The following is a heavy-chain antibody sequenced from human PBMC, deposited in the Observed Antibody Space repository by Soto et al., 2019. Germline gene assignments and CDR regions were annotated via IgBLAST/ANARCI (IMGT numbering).Heavy chain of an antibody. CDR1: GYTFTIYI. D-gene: IGHD3-9*01. CDR2: INPSGGST. V-gene: IGHV1-46*03. Sequence: SVKVSCKASGYTFTIYILHWVRQVPGQGLEWMGIINPSGGSTSYAQKFQGRVTMTRDTSTSTVYMELSSLRSEDTAVYYCARTYYDILTGYYIGYYYYYGMDVWGQGTTVTVSS. J-gene: IGHJ6*02. CDR3: ARTYYDILTGYYIGYYYYYGMDV.